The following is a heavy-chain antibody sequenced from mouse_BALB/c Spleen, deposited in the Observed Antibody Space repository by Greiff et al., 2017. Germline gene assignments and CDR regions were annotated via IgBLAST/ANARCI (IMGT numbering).Heavy chain of an antibody. D-gene: IGHD2-1*01. J-gene: IGHJ1*01. CDR1: GFTFSSYT. V-gene: IGHV5-6-4*01. CDR3: TREDGNHWYFDV. Sequence: EVKLVESGGGLVKPGGSLKLSCAASGFTFSSYTMSWVRQTPEKRLEWVATISSGGSYTYYPDSVKGRFTISRDNAKNTLYLQMSSLKSEDTAMYYCTREDGNHWYFDVWGAGTTVTVSS. CDR2: ISSGGSYT.